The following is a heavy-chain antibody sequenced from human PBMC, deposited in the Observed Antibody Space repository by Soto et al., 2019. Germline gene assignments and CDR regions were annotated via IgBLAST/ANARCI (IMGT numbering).Heavy chain of an antibody. J-gene: IGHJ4*02. CDR3: ARDTGYSGPDGHYFFDY. CDR1: GVSISFSY. CDR2: IYTSGNT. D-gene: IGHD5-12*01. Sequence: QVQLQESGPGLVKPSETLSLTCTVSGVSISFSYWSWFRQPAGKGLQWVGRIYTSGNTNYNPSLKSRVTMSIDTSKNQFSLKLSSVTAADTAVYFCARDTGYSGPDGHYFFDYWGQGTLVTVSS. V-gene: IGHV4-4*07.